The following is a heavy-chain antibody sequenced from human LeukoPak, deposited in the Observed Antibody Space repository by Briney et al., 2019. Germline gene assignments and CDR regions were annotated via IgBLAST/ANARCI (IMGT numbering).Heavy chain of an antibody. D-gene: IGHD1-26*01. V-gene: IGHV3-30*18. J-gene: IGHJ4*02. Sequence: GGSLRLSCAASGFTFSGYGMHWVRQAPGKGLEWVAVISYDGSNKYYADSVKGRFTISRDNSKNTLYLQMNSLREEDTAVYYCAKDQSGSSHREYYFDYWGQGTLVTVSS. CDR2: ISYDGSNK. CDR3: AKDQSGSSHREYYFDY. CDR1: GFTFSGYG.